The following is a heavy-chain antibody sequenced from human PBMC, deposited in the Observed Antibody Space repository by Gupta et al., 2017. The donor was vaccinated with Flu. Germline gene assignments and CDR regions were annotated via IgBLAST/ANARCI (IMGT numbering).Heavy chain of an antibody. D-gene: IGHD6-13*01. CDR2: IIPIFGTA. CDR1: GGNFSSYA. Sequence: QVQLLQSGAGVHNRGSPVKVCCMASGGNFSSYAISWVRQAPGQGLEWMGGIIPIFGTANYAQKFQGRVTITADKSTSTAYMELSSLRSEDTAVYYCASARIAAADAFDIWGQGTMVTVSS. CDR3: ASARIAAADAFDI. V-gene: IGHV1-69*06. J-gene: IGHJ3*02.